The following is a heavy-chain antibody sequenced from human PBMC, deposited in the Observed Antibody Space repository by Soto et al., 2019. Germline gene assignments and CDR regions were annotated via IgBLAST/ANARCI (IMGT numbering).Heavy chain of an antibody. J-gene: IGHJ4*02. Sequence: QMQLQESGPGLVKPSETLSLTCTVSGGSISRNSYYWGWIRQPPGKGLEWIGSIYYSGSTYYNPSVKSRVTISVDTSKNPFSLKLSSVTAADTAVYYCARHDWNGVDYWGQGTLVTVSS. CDR1: GGSISRNSYY. CDR3: ARHDWNGVDY. V-gene: IGHV4-39*01. CDR2: IYYSGST. D-gene: IGHD1-1*01.